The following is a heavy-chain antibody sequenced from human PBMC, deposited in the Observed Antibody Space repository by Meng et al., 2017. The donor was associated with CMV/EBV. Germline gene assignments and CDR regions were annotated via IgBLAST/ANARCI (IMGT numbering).Heavy chain of an antibody. CDR1: GFTFSNAW. CDR2: IKSTTDGGTT. CDR3: TGIAAG. D-gene: IGHD6-13*01. Sequence: VQLAEFGGGLVKPGVSLRLSCAASGFTFSNAWMSWVRQAPGKGLEWVGRIKSTTDGGTTDYAAPVKGRFTISRDDSKNTLYLQMNSLKTEDTAVYYCTGIAAGWGQGTLVTVSS. J-gene: IGHJ4*02. V-gene: IGHV3-15*01.